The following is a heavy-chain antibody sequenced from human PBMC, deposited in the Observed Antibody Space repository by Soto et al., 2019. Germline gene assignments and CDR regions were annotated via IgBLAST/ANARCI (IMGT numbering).Heavy chain of an antibody. CDR2: IYSMGST. Sequence: SETLCLTCSVSGGSVGGVGGYWGWTRQPPGKGLDWIGYIYSMGSTNYNPSRKSRVTISVDTSKNQFSLKLSSVTAADTAVYYCARSAGYYDSSGVYAFDIWGQGTMVTVSS. CDR1: GGSVGGVGGY. D-gene: IGHD3-22*01. J-gene: IGHJ3*02. CDR3: ARSAGYYDSSGVYAFDI. V-gene: IGHV4-61*08.